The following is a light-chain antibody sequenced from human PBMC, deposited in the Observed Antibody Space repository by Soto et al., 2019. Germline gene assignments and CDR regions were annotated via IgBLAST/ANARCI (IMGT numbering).Light chain of an antibody. V-gene: IGKV3-20*01. CDR1: QSVSGSY. Sequence: LSQSPGTLSLSPGERATLSCRASQSVSGSYLAWYQQKPGQAPRLVIYGASIRATGIPDRFSGSGSGTDFTLTISRLEPEDFAVYYCQQYRTFGQGTRW. J-gene: IGKJ1*01. CDR3: QQYRT. CDR2: GAS.